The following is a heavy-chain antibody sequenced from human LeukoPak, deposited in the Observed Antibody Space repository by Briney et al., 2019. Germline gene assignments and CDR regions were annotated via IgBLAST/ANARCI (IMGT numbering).Heavy chain of an antibody. CDR2: ISSSSSTI. Sequence: GGSLRLSCAASGFTFSSYSMNWVRQAPGKGLEWVSYISSSSSTIYYADSVKGRFTISRDNAKNTLYLQMNSLRAEDTAVYYCANAYDFWSGPADYWGQGTLVTVSS. CDR1: GFTFSSYS. CDR3: ANAYDFWSGPADY. V-gene: IGHV3-48*01. D-gene: IGHD3-3*01. J-gene: IGHJ4*02.